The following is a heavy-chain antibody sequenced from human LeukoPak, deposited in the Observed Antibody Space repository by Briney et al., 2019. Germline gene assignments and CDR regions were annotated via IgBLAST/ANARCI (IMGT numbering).Heavy chain of an antibody. J-gene: IGHJ4*02. CDR2: ISYSGST. CDR1: GGSISGFY. V-gene: IGHV4-59*01. D-gene: IGHD6-6*01. Sequence: SETLSLTCTVSGGSISGFYWSWIRQPPGKGLEWIGFISYSGSTNYNPSLKSRVTISLDTSKNQFSLKLSSVTAADTAVYYCARGSWQLVVGFDYWGQGTLVTVSS. CDR3: ARGSWQLVVGFDY.